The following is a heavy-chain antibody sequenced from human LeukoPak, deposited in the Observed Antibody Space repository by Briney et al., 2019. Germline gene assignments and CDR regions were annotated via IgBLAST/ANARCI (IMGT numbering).Heavy chain of an antibody. CDR3: ASGRILEWLSFDY. CDR1: GGSISSYY. J-gene: IGHJ4*02. D-gene: IGHD3-3*01. V-gene: IGHV4-59*01. CDR2: IYYSGST. Sequence: SETLSLTCTVSGGSISSYYWSWIRQPPGKGLEWIGYIYYSGSTNYNPSLKSRVTISVDTSKNQFSLKLSSVTAAGTAVYYCASGRILEWLSFDYWGQGTLVTVSS.